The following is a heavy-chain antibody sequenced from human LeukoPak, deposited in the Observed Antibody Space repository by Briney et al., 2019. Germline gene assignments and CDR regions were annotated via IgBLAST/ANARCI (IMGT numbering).Heavy chain of an antibody. Sequence: HPGGSLRLSCAASGFTFSSYGMHWVRQAPGKGLEWVVVISYDGSNKYYADSVKGRFTISRDNSKNTLYLQMNSLRAEDTAVYYCAKGGYYDSSGYYPLGDVWGQGTTVTVSS. D-gene: IGHD3-22*01. CDR2: ISYDGSNK. CDR1: GFTFSSYG. CDR3: AKGGYYDSSGYYPLGDV. J-gene: IGHJ6*02. V-gene: IGHV3-30*18.